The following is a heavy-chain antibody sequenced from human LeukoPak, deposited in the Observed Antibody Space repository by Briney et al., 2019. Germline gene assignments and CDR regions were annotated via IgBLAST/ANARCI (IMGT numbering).Heavy chain of an antibody. CDR1: GFTFSSYS. Sequence: PGGSLRLSCAASGFTFSSYSMNWVRQAPGKGLEWVSAISGSGGSTYYADSVKGRFTISRDNSKNTLYLQMNSLRAEDTAVYYCAKDTESYGSGWFDPWGQGTLVTVSS. D-gene: IGHD5-18*01. CDR3: AKDTESYGSGWFDP. CDR2: ISGSGGST. J-gene: IGHJ5*02. V-gene: IGHV3-23*01.